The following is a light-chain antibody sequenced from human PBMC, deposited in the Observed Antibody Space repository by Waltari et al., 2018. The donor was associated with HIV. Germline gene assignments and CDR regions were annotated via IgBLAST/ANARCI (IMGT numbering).Light chain of an antibody. V-gene: IGKV1-5*03. CDR1: ESIRSW. CDR2: KAS. J-gene: IGKJ2*01. CDR3: QQYHTNPYT. Sequence: DIQMTQSPSTLTASVGDRVTITCRAGESIRSWLAWYQQKPGKAPKLLIYKASSLESGVPSRFSGSASGTEFSLTISSLQPDDFATYYCQQYHTNPYTFGQGTKMEI.